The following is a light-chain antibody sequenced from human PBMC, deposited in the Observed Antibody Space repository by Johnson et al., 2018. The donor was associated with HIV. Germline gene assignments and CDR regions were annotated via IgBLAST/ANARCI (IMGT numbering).Light chain of an antibody. J-gene: IGLJ1*01. CDR2: DYD. Sequence: QSVLTQPPSVSAAPGQKVTISCSGSSSNIGKNYVSWYQQLPGTAPKLLIYDYDRRPSGIPDRFSGSKSGTSATLGITGLQTGDEADYYCGAWHSSLSGGLYLFGTGTKVTVL. CDR1: SSNIGKNY. CDR3: GAWHSSLSGGLYL. V-gene: IGLV1-51*01.